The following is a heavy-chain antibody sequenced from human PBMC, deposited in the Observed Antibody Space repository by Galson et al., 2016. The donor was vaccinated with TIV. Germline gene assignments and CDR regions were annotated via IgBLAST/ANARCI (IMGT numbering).Heavy chain of an antibody. CDR3: ARDFRTGKYCDY. V-gene: IGHV3-33*01. CDR2: IGHDGNWK. CDR1: GFNFGFYG. D-gene: IGHD2-8*02. Sequence: SLRLSCAASGFNFGFYGMHWVRQAPGKGLEWVAIIGHDGNWKGYADSVKGRFTVSRDNSKNTLFLEMSSPRVEDTAVYYCARDFRTGKYCDYWGQGTLVTVSA. J-gene: IGHJ4*02.